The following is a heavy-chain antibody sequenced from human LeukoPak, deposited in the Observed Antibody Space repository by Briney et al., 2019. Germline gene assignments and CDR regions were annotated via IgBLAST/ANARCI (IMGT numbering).Heavy chain of an antibody. V-gene: IGHV3-21*01. CDR1: GFTFSSYK. D-gene: IGHD2/OR15-2a*01. J-gene: IGHJ3*02. CDR2: ISSSSSYM. Sequence: GSLRLSCAASGFTFSSYKMHWVRQARGKGLEWFSSISSSSSYMYYADSVKGRFTISRDNAKKSLYVQMNSLRAEDTAVYYCARVFSRDYAFDIWGQGPMVTVSS. CDR3: ARVFSRDYAFDI.